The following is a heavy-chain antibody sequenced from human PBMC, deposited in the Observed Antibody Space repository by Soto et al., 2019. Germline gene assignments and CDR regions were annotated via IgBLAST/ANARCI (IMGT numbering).Heavy chain of an antibody. Sequence: GESLKISCKASGYSFSSYWIGWVRQMPGKGLEWVGIVYPGDSDTRYSPSFQGQVTISADKSITAAYLQWSSLKASDTAMYYCARRGYDYHYGMDVWGQGTTVTVSS. CDR3: ARRGYDYHYGMDV. J-gene: IGHJ6*02. D-gene: IGHD5-12*01. V-gene: IGHV5-51*01. CDR1: GYSFSSYW. CDR2: VYPGDSDT.